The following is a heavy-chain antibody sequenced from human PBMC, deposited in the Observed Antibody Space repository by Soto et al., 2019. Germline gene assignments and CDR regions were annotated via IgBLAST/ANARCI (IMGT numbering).Heavy chain of an antibody. J-gene: IGHJ6*02. D-gene: IGHD2-2*01. CDR3: AASAPPAKNYSYAMDV. CDR1: GSSVGRGSFY. V-gene: IGHV4-61*01. CDR2: FYDSGST. Sequence: SQRLCLPCSVSGSSVGRGSFYWSWIRRPPGKGLECIASFYDSGSTNYSSSLESRVTMSVHTSKNQLYLKLSSVTAADKAVYYSAASAPPAKNYSYAMDVWPEATKVSVS.